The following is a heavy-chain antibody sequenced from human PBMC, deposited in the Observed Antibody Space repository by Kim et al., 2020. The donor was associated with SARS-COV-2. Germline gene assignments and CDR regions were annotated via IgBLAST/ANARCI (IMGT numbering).Heavy chain of an antibody. V-gene: IGHV4-39*07. Sequence: SNPSLKSRVTISVDTSKNQFSLKLSSVTAADTAVYYCARDAAADPGWFDPWGQGTLVTVSS. J-gene: IGHJ5*02. CDR3: ARDAAADPGWFDP. D-gene: IGHD6-13*01.